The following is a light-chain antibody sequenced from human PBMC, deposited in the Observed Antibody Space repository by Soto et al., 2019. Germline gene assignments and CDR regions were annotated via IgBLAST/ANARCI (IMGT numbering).Light chain of an antibody. CDR1: QTISSW. CDR2: SAS. V-gene: IGKV1-5*01. J-gene: IGKJ5*01. Sequence: DIQMTQSPSILSGSVGDRVTITCRASQTISSWLAWYQQKPGKAPKLLVYSASTLQSGVPSRFSGSGSGPDFTLTISSLQPEDSATYFCQQLNSYPQTFGQGTRLEIK. CDR3: QQLNSYPQT.